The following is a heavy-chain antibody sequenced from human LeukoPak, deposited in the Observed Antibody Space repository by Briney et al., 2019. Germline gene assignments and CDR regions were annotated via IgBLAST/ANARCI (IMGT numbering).Heavy chain of an antibody. V-gene: IGHV4-38-2*02. D-gene: IGHD3-22*01. CDR2: IYHSGST. CDR3: QREQYYYDRSGYSHDDFDI. Sequence: SETLSLTCAVSGYSISSGYYWGWIRQPPGKGLEWIGSIYHSGSTYYNPSLKSRVTISVDTSKNQFSLKLSSVTAADTAVYYRQREQYYYDRSGYSHDDFDIWGPGTMVTVSS. CDR1: GYSISSGYY. J-gene: IGHJ3*02.